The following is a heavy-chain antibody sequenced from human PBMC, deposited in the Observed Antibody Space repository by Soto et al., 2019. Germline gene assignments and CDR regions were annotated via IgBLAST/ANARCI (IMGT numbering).Heavy chain of an antibody. CDR2: ISGSGGRT. Sequence: GSLRLSCVASGFPFSSYAMSWVRQTPGKGLEWVSGISGSGGRTYYADSVKGRFTISRDNSNSTLSLQMHILRVEDTAVYFCAKGGYYSLFDIWGQGTMVTVSS. CDR3: AKGGYYSLFDI. D-gene: IGHD3-16*01. V-gene: IGHV3-23*01. CDR1: GFPFSSYA. J-gene: IGHJ3*02.